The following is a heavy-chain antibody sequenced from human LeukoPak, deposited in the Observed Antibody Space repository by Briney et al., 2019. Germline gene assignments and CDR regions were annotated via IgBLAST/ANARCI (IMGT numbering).Heavy chain of an antibody. V-gene: IGHV4-34*01. CDR3: AMSRGYSYGLNWFDP. CDR2: INHSGST. J-gene: IGHJ5*02. CDR1: GGSFSGYY. Sequence: SETLSLTCAVYGGSFSGYYWSWIRQPPGKGLEWIGEINHSGSTNYNPSLKSRVTISVDTSKNQFSLKLSSVTAADTAVYHCAMSRGYSYGLNWFDPWGQGTLVTVSS. D-gene: IGHD5-18*01.